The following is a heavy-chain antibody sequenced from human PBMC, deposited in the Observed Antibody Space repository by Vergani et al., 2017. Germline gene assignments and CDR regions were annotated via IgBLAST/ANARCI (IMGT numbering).Heavy chain of an antibody. V-gene: IGHV5-51*01. D-gene: IGHD1-1*01. CDR3: ARHTTYTDS. CDR2: IYPADSDT. CDR1: EYSFGNYW. J-gene: IGHJ4*02. Sequence: VELVQSGPEMRKPGESLKISCKGSEYSFGNYWIGWVRQMPGKGLEWMGIIYPADSDTRYSPSFQGQVTISAYKSISTAFLQWDSLKASDTALYYCARHTTYTDSWGQGTLVTVAS.